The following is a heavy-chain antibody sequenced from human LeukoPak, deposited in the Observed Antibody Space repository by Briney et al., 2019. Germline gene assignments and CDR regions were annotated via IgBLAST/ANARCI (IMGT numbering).Heavy chain of an antibody. CDR3: VRQSLTWGLD. J-gene: IGHJ4*02. Sequence: SETLSLTCAVYHGSFSDYYWTWIRQPPGKGLEWIGEINHGGSTNYNPSLKSRVTISVDTSKNQFSLKLSSVTAADTAVYYCVRQSLTWGLDWGQGTLVTVSS. CDR2: INHGGST. V-gene: IGHV4-34*01. CDR1: HGSFSDYY. D-gene: IGHD7-27*01.